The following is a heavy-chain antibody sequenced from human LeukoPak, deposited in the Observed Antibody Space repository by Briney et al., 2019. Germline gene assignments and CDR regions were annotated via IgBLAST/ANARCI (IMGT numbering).Heavy chain of an antibody. CDR1: GGSIRSSSYY. V-gene: IGHV4-39*01. J-gene: IGHJ4*02. CDR3: ARLSSGFYLDS. Sequence: SETLSLTCTVSGGSIRSSSYYWGWIRQPPGKGLEWLANIFYSGSTFYNPSLKSRVTISVDTSQNQFSLKLSSVTAADTAVYYCARLSSGFYLDSWGQGTPVTVSS. CDR2: IFYSGST. D-gene: IGHD6-19*01.